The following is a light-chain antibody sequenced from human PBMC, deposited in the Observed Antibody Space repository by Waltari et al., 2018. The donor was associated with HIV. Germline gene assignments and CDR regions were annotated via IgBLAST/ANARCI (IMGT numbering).Light chain of an antibody. CDR3: SSYTSSSTLYV. J-gene: IGLJ1*01. CDR1: SSDVGGYNY. Sequence: QSALTQPASVSGSPGQSITISCTGTSSDVGGYNYVSWYQQHPGKAPKLMISEVSNRPSGVTNRFSGSKSGNTASLTISGLRVEDEADYYCSSYTSSSTLYVFGTGTKVTVL. CDR2: EVS. V-gene: IGLV2-14*01.